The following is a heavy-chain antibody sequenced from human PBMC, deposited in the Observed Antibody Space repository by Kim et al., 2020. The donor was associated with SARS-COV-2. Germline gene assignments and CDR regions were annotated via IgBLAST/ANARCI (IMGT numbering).Heavy chain of an antibody. J-gene: IGHJ6*03. V-gene: IGHV4-39*01. CDR2: IYYRGDT. CDR3: ARLDRTVGARDLNHYYMDV. D-gene: IGHD1-26*01. Sequence: SETLSLTCSFSEDSIFNSISSDVHYWGWIRQPPGKGLEWIGSIYYRGDTYYNPSLRSRVTISVDTSTDQFSLKLTSVTAADTAVYYCARLDRTVGARDLNHYYMDVWGKGTTVTVPS. CDR1: EDSIFNSISSDVHY.